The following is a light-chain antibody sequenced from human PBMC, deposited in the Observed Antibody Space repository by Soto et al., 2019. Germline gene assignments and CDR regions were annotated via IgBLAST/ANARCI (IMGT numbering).Light chain of an antibody. V-gene: IGKV3-15*01. CDR3: QQYNNWLIT. J-gene: IGKJ5*01. CDR2: GAS. Sequence: EIVMTQSPATLSVSPGERATLSCRASQSVSSNLAWYQQKPGQAPRLLIYGASTRSTGIPARFSGSGSGTELTPTIRRLQAEDFAVYYCQQYNNWLITFGQGTRLEIK. CDR1: QSVSSN.